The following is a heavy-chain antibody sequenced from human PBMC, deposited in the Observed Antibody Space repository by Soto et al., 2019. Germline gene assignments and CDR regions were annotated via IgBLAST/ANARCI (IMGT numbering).Heavy chain of an antibody. D-gene: IGHD3-16*02. CDR3: ARSVGGLHLGELSSYYFDY. CDR1: GFTFSSYG. Sequence: QVQLVESGGGVVQPGRSLRLSCAASGFTFSSYGMHWVRQAPGKGLEWVAVIWYDGSNKYYADSVKGRFTISRDNSKNTLYLQMNSLRAEDTAVYYCARSVGGLHLGELSSYYFDYWGQGTLVTVSS. J-gene: IGHJ4*02. V-gene: IGHV3-33*01. CDR2: IWYDGSNK.